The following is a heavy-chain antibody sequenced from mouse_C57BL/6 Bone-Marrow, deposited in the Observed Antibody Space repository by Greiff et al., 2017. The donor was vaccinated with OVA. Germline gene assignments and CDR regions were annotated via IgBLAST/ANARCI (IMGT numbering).Heavy chain of an antibody. V-gene: IGHV1-62-2*01. D-gene: IGHD2-4*01. CDR3: ASREDRYDYAWFAY. Sequence: VQLQQSGAELVKPGASVKLSCTASGYTFTEYTIHWVKQRPGQGLEWIGWFYPGSGSITYNEKFKDKATLTADKTSSTVYMELSRLTSVNSAVYFCASREDRYDYAWFAYWGQGTLVTVSA. CDR1: GYTFTEYT. CDR2: FYPGSGSI. J-gene: IGHJ3*01.